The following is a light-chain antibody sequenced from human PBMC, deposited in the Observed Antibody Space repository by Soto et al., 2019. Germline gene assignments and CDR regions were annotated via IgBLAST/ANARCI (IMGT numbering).Light chain of an antibody. CDR2: EAS. CDR1: QSIGSN. J-gene: IGKJ1*01. Sequence: VIALSTTTLSVTLRGRGGLSCRASQSIGSNLAWYQQKPGKAPKLLIYEASSRDTGVPSRFSGSGSGTEFTLTITSLQSEDFAIYYCQQYNHWPPWTSAQPTKVDIK. CDR3: QQYNHWPPWT. V-gene: IGKV3D-15*01.